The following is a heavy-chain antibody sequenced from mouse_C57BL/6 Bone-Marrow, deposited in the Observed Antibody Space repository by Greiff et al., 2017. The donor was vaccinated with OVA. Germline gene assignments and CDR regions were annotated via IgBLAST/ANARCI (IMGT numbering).Heavy chain of an antibody. D-gene: IGHD1-1*01. V-gene: IGHV1-59*01. CDR3: ARRHYYGSSKDYFDY. Sequence: QVQLQQPGAELVRPGTSVKLSCKASGYTFTSYWMHWVKQRPGQGLEWIGVIDPSDSYTNYNQKFKGKATLTVDTSSSTAYMQLSSLTSEDSAVYYCARRHYYGSSKDYFDYWGQGTTLTVSS. J-gene: IGHJ2*01. CDR1: GYTFTSYW. CDR2: IDPSDSYT.